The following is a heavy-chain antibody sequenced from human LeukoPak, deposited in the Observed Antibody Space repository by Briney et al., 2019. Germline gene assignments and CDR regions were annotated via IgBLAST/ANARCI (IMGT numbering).Heavy chain of an antibody. CDR2: ISTHVTST. J-gene: IGHJ4*02. D-gene: IGHD3-9*01. Sequence: GGSLRLSCAASGFTFSTYGMHWVRQAPGKGLVWVSRISTHVTSTDYADSVKGRFTISRDNAKNTLYLQMDSLRAEDTAVYYCARGDLLTGLPGGYFDYWGQGTLVTVSS. CDR3: ARGDLLTGLPGGYFDY. CDR1: GFTFSTYG. V-gene: IGHV3-74*01.